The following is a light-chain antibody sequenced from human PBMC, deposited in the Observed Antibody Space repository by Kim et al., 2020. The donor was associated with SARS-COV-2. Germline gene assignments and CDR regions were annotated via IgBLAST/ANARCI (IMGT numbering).Light chain of an antibody. V-gene: IGLV3-19*01. CDR2: GKN. CDR1: SLRSYY. CDR3: NSRDSSGNHLV. Sequence: SSELTQDPAVSVALGQTVRITCQGDSLRSYYASWYQQKPGQAPVLVIYGKNNRPSGIPDRISGSSSGNTASLTITGAQAEDGADYYCNSRDSSGNHLVFGGGTQLTVL. J-gene: IGLJ2*01.